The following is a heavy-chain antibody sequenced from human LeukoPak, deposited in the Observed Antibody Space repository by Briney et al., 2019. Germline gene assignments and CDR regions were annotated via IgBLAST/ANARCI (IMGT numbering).Heavy chain of an antibody. CDR2: IYYSGST. Sequence: ASETLSLTCTVSGGSISSYYWSWIRQPPGKGLEWIGYIYYSGSTNYNPSLKSRVTISVDTSKNQFSLKLSSVTAADTAVYYCARERSGTADYWGQGTLVTVSS. CDR1: GGSISSYY. D-gene: IGHD3-10*01. CDR3: ARERSGTADY. J-gene: IGHJ4*02. V-gene: IGHV4-59*01.